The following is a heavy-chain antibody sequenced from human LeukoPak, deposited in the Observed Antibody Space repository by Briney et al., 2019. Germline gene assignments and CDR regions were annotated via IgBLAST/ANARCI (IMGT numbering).Heavy chain of an antibody. D-gene: IGHD2-2*02. V-gene: IGHV3-30-3*01. J-gene: IGHJ4*02. CDR2: ISYDGSNK. CDR3: ARGYCSSTSCYTVDY. Sequence: PGGSLRLSCAASGFTFSSYAMHWVRQAPGKGLEGGAVISYDGSNKYYADSVKGRFTISRDNSKNTLYLQMNSLRAEDTAVYYCARGYCSSTSCYTVDYWGQGTLVTVSS. CDR1: GFTFSSYA.